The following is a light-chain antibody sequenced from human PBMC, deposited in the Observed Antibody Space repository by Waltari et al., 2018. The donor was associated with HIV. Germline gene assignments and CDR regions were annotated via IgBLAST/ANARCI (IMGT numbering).Light chain of an antibody. CDR3: QVWDSSNDHVL. J-gene: IGLJ2*01. CDR1: NLGSES. CDR2: DDS. V-gene: IGLV3-21*02. Sequence: SYVLTQPPSVSVAPGQTARVTCGGTNLGSESVHWYQQTPGQAPVLVVYDDSARPSVIPERFSGSNSGNTATLTISRVEAGDEADYYCQVWDSSNDHVLFGGGTKLTVL.